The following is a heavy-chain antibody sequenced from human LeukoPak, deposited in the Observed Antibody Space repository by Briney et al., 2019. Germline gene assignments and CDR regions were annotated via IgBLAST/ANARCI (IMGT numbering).Heavy chain of an antibody. D-gene: IGHD6-13*01. J-gene: IGHJ4*02. CDR1: GGSISSGGYY. Sequence: SQTLSLTCTVSGGSISSGGYYWSWIRQPPGKGLEWIGYIYHSGSTYYNPSLKSRVTISVDRSKNQFSLKLSSVTAADTAVYYCASEEYSSRHGVDYWGQGTLSPSPQ. CDR2: IYHSGST. CDR3: ASEEYSSRHGVDY. V-gene: IGHV4-30-2*01.